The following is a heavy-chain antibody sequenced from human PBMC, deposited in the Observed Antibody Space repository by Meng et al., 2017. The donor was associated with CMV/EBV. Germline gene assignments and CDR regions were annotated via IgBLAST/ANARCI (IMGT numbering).Heavy chain of an antibody. CDR1: GFTFSSYS. CDR2: ISSSSSYI. Sequence: GGSLRLSCAASGFTFSSYSMNWVRQASGKGLEWVSSISSSSSYIYYADSVKGRFTISRDNAKNSLYLQMNSLRAEDTAVYYCASGVAGTSFDWFDPWGQGTLVTVSS. CDR3: ASGVAGTSFDWFDP. V-gene: IGHV3-21*01. J-gene: IGHJ5*02. D-gene: IGHD6-19*01.